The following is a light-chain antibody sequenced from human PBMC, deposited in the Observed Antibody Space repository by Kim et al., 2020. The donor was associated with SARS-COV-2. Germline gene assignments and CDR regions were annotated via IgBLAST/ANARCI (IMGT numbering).Light chain of an antibody. CDR2: DKN. J-gene: IGLJ3*02. Sequence: SSELTQDPAVSVALGQTVRITCQGDSLRSYYASWYRQKPGQAPVLVIYDKNNRPSGIPDRFSGSSSGNTASLTITGAQAEDEADYYCNSRDSSGNHWVFGGGTQLTVL. V-gene: IGLV3-19*01. CDR3: NSRDSSGNHWV. CDR1: SLRSYY.